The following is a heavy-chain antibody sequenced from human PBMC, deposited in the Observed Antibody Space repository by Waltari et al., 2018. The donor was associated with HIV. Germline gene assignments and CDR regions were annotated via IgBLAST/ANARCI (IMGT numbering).Heavy chain of an antibody. J-gene: IGHJ1*01. CDR3: ARVKYYYDSSGYPSWYFQH. CDR1: GYTFTNFA. Sequence: QVQLVQSGSDLKKPGASVKVSCKASGYTFTNFAINWVRQAPGQGLEWMGWINTNTGNPTYAQGFTGRFVFAVDTSVSTTYLQISSLKAEDTAVYYCARVKYYYDSSGYPSWYFQHWGQGTLVTVSS. CDR2: INTNTGNP. V-gene: IGHV7-4-1*02. D-gene: IGHD3-22*01.